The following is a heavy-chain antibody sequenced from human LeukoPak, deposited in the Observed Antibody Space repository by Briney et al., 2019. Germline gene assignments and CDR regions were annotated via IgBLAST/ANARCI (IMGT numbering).Heavy chain of an antibody. CDR3: TRGLGHYDFNSDP. V-gene: IGHV3-33*01. CDR2: IWYDESNK. D-gene: IGHD3-3*01. CDR1: GFIFSNYG. J-gene: IGHJ5*02. Sequence: GGSLRLSCVASGFIFSNYGMHWVRQAPGKGLEWVAVIWYDESNKYYADSVKGRFTISRDTSKSTLYRQMSSLRAEDTAVYYCTRGLGHYDFNSDPWGQGTLVIVSS.